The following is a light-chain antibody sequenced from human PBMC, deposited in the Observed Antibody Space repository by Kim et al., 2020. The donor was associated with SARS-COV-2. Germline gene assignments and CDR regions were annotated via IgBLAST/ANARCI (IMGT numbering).Light chain of an antibody. CDR2: RYN. V-gene: IGLV10-54*04. J-gene: IGLJ3*02. Sequence: TATLTCTGTSSNVRDEGASWLQHLQSPPPKLLPFRYNDRPSGISVRFSASRSGDAASLTITRLQPEDEAYDFCSSWDSSLSAWMFGGGTQLTVL. CDR1: SSNVRDEG. CDR3: SSWDSSLSAWM.